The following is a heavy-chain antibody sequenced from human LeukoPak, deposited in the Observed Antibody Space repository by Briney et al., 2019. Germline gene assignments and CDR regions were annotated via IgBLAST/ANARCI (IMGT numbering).Heavy chain of an antibody. CDR1: GFTWSIYA. CDR3: ANDLRSTPAFPY. CDR2: TNRSGRSP. J-gene: IGHJ4*02. Sequence: GSLILSCASSGFTWSIYAMSWVRQGPGKGLEGVAATNRSGRSPCYADSVKGRFTIARDHSKNTLYLQTTSLRAADTAVYYCANDLRSTPAFPYWGQATLVTVYS. V-gene: IGHV3-23*01.